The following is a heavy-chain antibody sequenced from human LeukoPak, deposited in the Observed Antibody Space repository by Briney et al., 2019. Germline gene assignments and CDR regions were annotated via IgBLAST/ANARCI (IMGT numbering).Heavy chain of an antibody. CDR1: GFTFSSYA. CDR3: AKVNGHIGYDYDY. D-gene: IGHD5-12*01. CDR2: VSGSGDST. Sequence: GGSLRLSCAASGFTFSSYAMSWVRQAPGKGLEWVSGVSGSGDSTYYADSARGRFTVSRHNAKNTLYLQMNSLRAEDTAVYYCAKVNGHIGYDYDYWGQGTLVTVSS. V-gene: IGHV3-23*01. J-gene: IGHJ4*02.